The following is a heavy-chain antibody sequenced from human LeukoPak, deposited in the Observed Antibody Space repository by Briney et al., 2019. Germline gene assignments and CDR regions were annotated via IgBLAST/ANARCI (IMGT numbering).Heavy chain of an antibody. V-gene: IGHV4-59*01. CDR1: GCSISSYY. CDR2: IYYSGST. Sequence: SETLSLTCTAYGCSISSYYWSWVRQPPGKGLEWIRYIYYSGSTNYNPSLKSRVTISVNTSKNQFSRKLSYLPGVYMAVYYCVRATGVVTAIDYWGQGTLVTVSS. CDR3: VRATGVVTAIDY. J-gene: IGHJ4*02. D-gene: IGHD3-3*01.